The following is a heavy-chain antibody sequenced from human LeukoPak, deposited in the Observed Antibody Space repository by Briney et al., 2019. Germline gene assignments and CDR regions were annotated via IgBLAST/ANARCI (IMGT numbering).Heavy chain of an antibody. CDR2: VSPKTGRT. J-gene: IGHJ5*02. D-gene: IGHD1-1*01. CDR1: GYTFRIHD. CDR3: ARESERNDGWFDL. Sequence: ASVLVSCKASGYTFRIHDINWVRQAPGQGLEWMGWVSPKTGRTGYAQKFQGRVYMTTNASLSTAYMELSSLRSDDTAVYFCARESERNDGWFDLWGQGTLVTVSS. V-gene: IGHV1-8*01.